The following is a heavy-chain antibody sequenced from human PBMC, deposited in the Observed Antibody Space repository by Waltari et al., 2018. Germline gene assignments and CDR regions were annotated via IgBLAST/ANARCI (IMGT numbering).Heavy chain of an antibody. Sequence: QVQLQESGPGLVKPSETLSLICTVSGGSISSYYWSWIGQPPGTGLEWIGYIYYSGSTNYNPSLKSRVTISVDTSKNQFSLKLSSVTAADTAVYYCARDKRVPYYDFWSGYYTYGMDVWGQGTTVTVSS. D-gene: IGHD3-3*01. V-gene: IGHV4-59*01. CDR3: ARDKRVPYYDFWSGYYTYGMDV. CDR2: IYYSGST. CDR1: GGSISSYY. J-gene: IGHJ6*02.